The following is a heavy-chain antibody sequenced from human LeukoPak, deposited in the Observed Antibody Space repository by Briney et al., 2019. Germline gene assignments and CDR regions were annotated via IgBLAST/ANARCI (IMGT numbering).Heavy chain of an antibody. CDR2: ISGSGLDT. Sequence: GGSLRLSCAASGFTFDSYAVSWVRQAPGKGLEWVSAISGSGLDTYYADSVKGRFTVSRDNSKNTVYLQMNSLRAEDTAIYYCAREREGSTLDWGQGTLVTVSS. J-gene: IGHJ4*02. CDR1: GFTFDSYA. CDR3: AREREGSTLD. D-gene: IGHD5/OR15-5a*01. V-gene: IGHV3-23*01.